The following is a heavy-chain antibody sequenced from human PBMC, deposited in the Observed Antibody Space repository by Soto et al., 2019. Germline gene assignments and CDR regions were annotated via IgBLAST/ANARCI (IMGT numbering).Heavy chain of an antibody. CDR1: GYTFTKYG. D-gene: IGHD3-3*01. CDR3: SRVATLIPILHGLDA. J-gene: IGHJ6*02. V-gene: IGHV1-18*04. CDR2: ISGDNGNT. Sequence: QVQLVQSGAEVRKPGASVKVSCKASGYTFTKYGITWVRQPPGQGLEWLGWISGDNGNTNFAQRLKDRVTMTTDTSTTTAYMELGSLRRDDTAIYYWSRVATLIPILHGLDAWGQGTTVTVSS.